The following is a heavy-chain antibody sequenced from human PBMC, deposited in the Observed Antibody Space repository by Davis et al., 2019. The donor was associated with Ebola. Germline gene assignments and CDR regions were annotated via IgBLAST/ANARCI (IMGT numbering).Heavy chain of an antibody. V-gene: IGHV3-48*04. J-gene: IGHJ6*02. CDR1: GFTFSTYS. CDR2: ISYPSNII. Sequence: GESLKISCAASGFTFSTYSMNWIRQAPGKGLEWVSFISYPSNIIYYADSVRGRFTISRDNAKNSLYLQMNSLRAEDTAVYYCARGPPIGVRGEDYYYGMDVWGQGTTVTVSS. CDR3: ARGPPIGVRGEDYYYGMDV. D-gene: IGHD3-10*01.